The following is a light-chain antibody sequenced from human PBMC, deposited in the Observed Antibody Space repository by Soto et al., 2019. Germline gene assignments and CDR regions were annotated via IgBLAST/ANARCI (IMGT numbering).Light chain of an antibody. CDR3: SSCTRTSPPSYV. CDR1: SSDVGGYNY. V-gene: IGLV2-14*01. CDR2: DVS. J-gene: IGLJ1*01. Sequence: QSALTQPASVSGSPGQSITISCTGTSSDVGGYNYVSWYQQHPGKAPKLMIYDVSNRPSGVSSRFSGSKSGNTASLTISGLQAEDEADYYCSSCTRTSPPSYVFGTGTKLTVL.